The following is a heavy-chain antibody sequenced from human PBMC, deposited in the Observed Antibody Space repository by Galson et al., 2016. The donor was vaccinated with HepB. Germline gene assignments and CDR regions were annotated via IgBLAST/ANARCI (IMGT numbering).Heavy chain of an antibody. D-gene: IGHD3-16*01. V-gene: IGHV3-33*01. J-gene: IGHJ3*02. CDR1: GFPFSTYG. Sequence: SLRLSCAASGFPFSTYGMHWVRQAPGKGLEWVAVIWYDGSNQYYADSVKGRFTISRDISKNTLYLRMNSLRSEDTALYYCARDAFPDAACDIWGQGKMVTVSS. CDR3: ARDAFPDAACDI. CDR2: IWYDGSNQ.